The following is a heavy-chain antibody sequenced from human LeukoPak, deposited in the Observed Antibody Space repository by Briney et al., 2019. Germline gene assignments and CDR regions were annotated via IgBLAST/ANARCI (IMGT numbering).Heavy chain of an antibody. CDR3: AKAAVVGYSSGWYEDY. Sequence: GGSLRLSCAASGFTFSSYAMTWVRQAPGKGLEWVSAVSDSGSSTYYADSVKGRFTISRDNSKNTLYLQMNSLRAEDTAVYYCAKAAVVGYSSGWYEDYWGQGTLVTVSS. D-gene: IGHD6-19*01. CDR2: VSDSGSST. J-gene: IGHJ4*02. CDR1: GFTFSSYA. V-gene: IGHV3-23*01.